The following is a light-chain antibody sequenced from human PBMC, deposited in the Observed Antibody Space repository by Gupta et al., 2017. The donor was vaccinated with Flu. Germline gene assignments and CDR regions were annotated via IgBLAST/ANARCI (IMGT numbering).Light chain of an antibody. CDR3: GACDSSRNGVV. Sequence: QSVLSQPPAVSATPGQKVTISSSGSSSNIGNDYVCWYQQVPGTAPKLLIYEDNKRHSGSPERFSGAKYGTTATLSITGLQDGEEADYYCGACDSSRNGVVFGGGTKLTVL. CDR1: SSNIGNDY. CDR2: EDN. V-gene: IGLV1-51*02. J-gene: IGLJ2*01.